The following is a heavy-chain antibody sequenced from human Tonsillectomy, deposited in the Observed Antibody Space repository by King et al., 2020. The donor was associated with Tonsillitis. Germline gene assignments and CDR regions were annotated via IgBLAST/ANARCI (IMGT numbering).Heavy chain of an antibody. CDR1: GFTFSSYA. CDR2: ISYDGNNK. D-gene: IGHD6-19*01. CDR3: ARGCSSEWSWGWAFDI. Sequence: VQLVESGGGVVQPGRSLRLSCAASGFTFSSYAMHWVRQAPGKGLEWVAVISYDGNNKYHADSVKGRFTISRDNSKNTLYLQMNTLRAEDTGVFYCARGCSSEWSWGWAFDIWGQGTMVTVSS. V-gene: IGHV3-30*01. J-gene: IGHJ3*02.